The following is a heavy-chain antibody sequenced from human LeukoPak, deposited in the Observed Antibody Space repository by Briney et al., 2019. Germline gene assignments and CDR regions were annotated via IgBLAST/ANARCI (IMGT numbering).Heavy chain of an antibody. Sequence: PGRSLRLSCEASGFSFSGQTVHWVRQAPGKGLEWVAAISYDAIYKFYADFVKGRFAISRDNSKNTLYLQMNSLRSEDTAVYYCTRNDNRLYYFDYWGQGTLVTVSS. CDR2: ISYDAIYK. J-gene: IGHJ4*02. CDR3: TRNDNRLYYFDY. V-gene: IGHV3-30*09. CDR1: GFSFSGQT. D-gene: IGHD1-1*01.